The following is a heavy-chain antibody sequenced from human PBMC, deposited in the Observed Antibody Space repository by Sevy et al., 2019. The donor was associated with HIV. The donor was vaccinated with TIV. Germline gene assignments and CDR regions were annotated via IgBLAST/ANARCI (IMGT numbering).Heavy chain of an antibody. CDR1: GGSFSGYY. V-gene: IGHV4-34*01. CDR2: INHSGST. J-gene: IGHJ6*02. D-gene: IGHD3-22*01. CDR3: ARGQGVYYASSPPPGMDV. Sequence: SETLSLTCAVYGGSFSGYYWSWIRQPPGKGLEWIGEINHSGSTNYNPSLKSRVTISVDTSKNQFSLKLSSVTAADTAVDSCARGQGVYYASSPPPGMDVWGQGTTVTVSS.